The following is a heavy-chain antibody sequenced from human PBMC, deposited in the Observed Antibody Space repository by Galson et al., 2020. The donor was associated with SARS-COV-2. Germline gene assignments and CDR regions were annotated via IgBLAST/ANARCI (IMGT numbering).Heavy chain of an antibody. CDR1: GYTFTDYY. V-gene: IGHV1-2*02. D-gene: IGHD2-21*01. Sequence: ASVKVSCKASGYTFTDYYMHWVRQAPGQGLAWMGWINTNSGGTNYAQRFHGRVTMTRDTSISTAYMELSGLRSDDTAVYYCARDLRYWGYNDAADYWGQGTVVTVSS. J-gene: IGHJ4*02. CDR3: ARDLRYWGYNDAADY. CDR2: INTNSGGT.